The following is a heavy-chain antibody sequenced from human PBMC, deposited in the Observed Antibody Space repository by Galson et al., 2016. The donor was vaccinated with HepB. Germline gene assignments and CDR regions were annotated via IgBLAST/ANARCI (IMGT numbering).Heavy chain of an antibody. CDR2: ISYDGSNE. CDR3: AKKLGSGYGYDGDGFDV. V-gene: IGHV3-30*18. Sequence: SLRLSCAASGFTFSNYGMHWVRQAPGKGLEWVAMISYDGSNEYYAESVKGRFTISRDSSKNTVYLQMNGLRAEDTAVTYCAKKLGSGYGYDGDGFDVWGQGTMVTVSS. CDR1: GFTFSNYG. D-gene: IGHD5-18*01. J-gene: IGHJ3*01.